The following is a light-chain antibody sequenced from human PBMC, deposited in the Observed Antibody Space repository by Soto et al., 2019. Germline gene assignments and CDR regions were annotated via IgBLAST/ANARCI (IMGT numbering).Light chain of an antibody. CDR3: GTWDSSLSGDVV. Sequence: QSVLTQPPSVSAAPGQRVTISCSGSSSNIGSNYVSWYQQLPGTAPKLLIYDNDKRPSGIPDRFSGSKSGTSATLGITGLQTGDEADYYCGTWDSSLSGDVVFGGGTKLTVL. J-gene: IGLJ2*01. CDR1: SSNIGSNY. V-gene: IGLV1-51*01. CDR2: DND.